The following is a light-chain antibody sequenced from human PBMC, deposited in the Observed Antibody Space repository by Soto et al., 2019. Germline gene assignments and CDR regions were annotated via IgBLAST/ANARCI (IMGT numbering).Light chain of an antibody. CDR3: SSSEGVSSVV. CDR1: SSDVGGYNY. Sequence: QSALTQPPSASGSPGQSVTISCTGMSSDVGGYNYVSWYQQHPGKAPKLMIYEVSKRPSGVPDRFSGSKSGNTASLTVSGLQAEDEADYYCSSSEGVSSVVFGGGTKLTVL. J-gene: IGLJ2*01. CDR2: EVS. V-gene: IGLV2-8*01.